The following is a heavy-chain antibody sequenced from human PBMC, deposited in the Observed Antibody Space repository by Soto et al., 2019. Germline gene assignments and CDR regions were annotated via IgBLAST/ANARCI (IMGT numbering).Heavy chain of an antibody. CDR2: ISSIGST. D-gene: IGHD4-17*01. CDR3: ARQDHGDYEFFFDY. J-gene: IGHJ4*02. Sequence: SETLSLTCTVSGASIISTTKYWGWIRRPPGRGLEWIGTISSIGSTYYNPSLEGRVTISVDTSKNQFSLKVTSVAAADTGLYYCARQDHGDYEFFFDYWGQGTLVTVSS. V-gene: IGHV4-39*01. CDR1: GASIISTTKY.